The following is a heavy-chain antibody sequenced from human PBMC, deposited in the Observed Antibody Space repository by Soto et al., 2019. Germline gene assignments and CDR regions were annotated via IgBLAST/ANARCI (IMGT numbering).Heavy chain of an antibody. Sequence: SETLSLTCTVSGGSISSGGYYWSWIRQHPGKGLEWIGYIYYSGSTYYNPSLKSRVTISVDTSKNQFSLKLSSVTAPDTAVYYCARAQARSITIFGVVTGNDAFDIWGQGTMVTVSS. CDR1: GGSISSGGYY. J-gene: IGHJ3*02. CDR2: IYYSGST. CDR3: ARAQARSITIFGVVTGNDAFDI. D-gene: IGHD3-3*01. V-gene: IGHV4-31*03.